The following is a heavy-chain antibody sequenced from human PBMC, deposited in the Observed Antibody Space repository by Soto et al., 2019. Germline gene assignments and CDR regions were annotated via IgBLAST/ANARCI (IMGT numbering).Heavy chain of an antibody. D-gene: IGHD2-2*02. J-gene: IGHJ6*02. V-gene: IGHV1-69*06. Sequence: VASVKVSCKASGGTFSSYAISWVRQAPGQGLEWMGGIIPIFGTANYAQKFQGRVTITADKSTSTAYMELSSLRSEDTAVYYCARGDIVVVQAAIGVDYYYYGMDVWGQGTTVTVSS. CDR1: GGTFSSYA. CDR2: IIPIFGTA. CDR3: ARGDIVVVQAAIGVDYYYYGMDV.